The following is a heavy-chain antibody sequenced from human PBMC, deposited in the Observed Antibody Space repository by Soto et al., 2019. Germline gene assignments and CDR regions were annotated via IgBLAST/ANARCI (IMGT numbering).Heavy chain of an antibody. CDR1: GYTFTFQG. D-gene: IGHD2-2*01. CDR2: ISTYSGNT. Sequence: ASVKVSCKASGYTFTFQGINWVRQAPGQGLEWMGWISTYSGNTNYAKNLQDRVTMTIDTSTTTAYMELRSLRSDDTAVYYCARDMGVPDAPGFDYWGEGTLVTVSS. CDR3: ARDMGVPDAPGFDY. V-gene: IGHV1-18*01. J-gene: IGHJ4*02.